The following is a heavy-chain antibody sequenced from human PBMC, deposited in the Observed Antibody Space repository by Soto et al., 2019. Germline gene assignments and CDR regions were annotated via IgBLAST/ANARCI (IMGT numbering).Heavy chain of an antibody. CDR3: AREIVTAGGNNYFDP. CDR1: GGTVASSHW. J-gene: IGHJ5*02. Sequence: SETLSLTCGVSGGTVASSHWWSWVRQSPGRGLEWIGSVYHTGDTNFNPSLQSRVTFSVDKSNNQFSLRLTSVTAADTAVYFCAREIVTAGGNNYFDPWGPGTLVTVS. CDR2: VYHTGDT. D-gene: IGHD2-21*02. V-gene: IGHV4-4*02.